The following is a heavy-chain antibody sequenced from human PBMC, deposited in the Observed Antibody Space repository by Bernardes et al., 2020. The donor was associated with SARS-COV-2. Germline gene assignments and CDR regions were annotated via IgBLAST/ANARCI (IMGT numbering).Heavy chain of an antibody. CDR2: ISSSSGYI. Sequence: GGSLRLSCAASGFTFSTYSMNWVRQVPGKGLEWVSSISSSSGYIDYADSVKGRFTISRDNAKNTLYLQMNSLRAEDTAVYYCARERHYDSKCCYDAWEYVQQWRQGTLVTDSS. V-gene: IGHV3-21*01. CDR1: GFTFSTYS. D-gene: IGHD3-22*01. CDR3: ARERHYDSKCCYDAWEYVQQ. J-gene: IGHJ1*01.